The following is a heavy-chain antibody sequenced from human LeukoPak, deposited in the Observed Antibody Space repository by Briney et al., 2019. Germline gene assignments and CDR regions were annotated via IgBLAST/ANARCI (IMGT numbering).Heavy chain of an antibody. Sequence: PGGSLRLPCAAAGFTFSKFAMHWVRQAPGKGLVWVSRINSDGSSTTYADSVKGRFTISRDNAKNTLFLQMNSLRAEDTAVYYCARELTTNWFDPWGQGTLVTVSS. CDR2: INSDGSST. V-gene: IGHV3-74*01. J-gene: IGHJ5*02. CDR3: ARELTTNWFDP. D-gene: IGHD1-1*01. CDR1: GFTFSKFA.